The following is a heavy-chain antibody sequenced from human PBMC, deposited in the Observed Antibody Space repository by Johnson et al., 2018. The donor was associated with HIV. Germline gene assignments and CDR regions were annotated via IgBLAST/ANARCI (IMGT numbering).Heavy chain of an antibody. V-gene: IGHV3-11*04. CDR1: GFTFSDYY. J-gene: IGHJ3*02. D-gene: IGHD2-21*02. CDR3: GRHRDDAFDI. Sequence: VQLVESGGGLVKPGGSLRLSCAASGFTFSDYYMSWIRQAPGKGLEWVSDISSRGSSIYYADSVKGRFTISRDNSENSLYMQMNNLRAEDTAVYYRGRHRDDAFDIWGQGTMVTVSS. CDR2: ISSRGSSI.